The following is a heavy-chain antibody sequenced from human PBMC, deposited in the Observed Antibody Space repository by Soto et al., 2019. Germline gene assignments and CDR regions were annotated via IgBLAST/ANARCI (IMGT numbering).Heavy chain of an antibody. D-gene: IGHD3-22*01. CDR3: ARGAYYYDSSGYYPPSYFDY. Sequence: GSLRLSCAASGFTFSSYAMSWVRQAPGKGLEWIGEINHSGSTNYNPSLKSRVTISVDTSKNQFSLKLSSVTAADTAVYYCARGAYYYDSSGYYPPSYFDYWGQGTLVTVSS. V-gene: IGHV4-34*01. J-gene: IGHJ4*02. CDR2: INHSGST. CDR1: GFTFSSYA.